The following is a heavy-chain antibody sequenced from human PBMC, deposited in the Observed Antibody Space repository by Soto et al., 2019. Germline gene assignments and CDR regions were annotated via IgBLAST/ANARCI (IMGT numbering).Heavy chain of an antibody. Sequence: QVQLQESGPGLVKPSGTLSLACAVSGASINSFHWWNWVRQSPGKGLEWIGEIFHTGNATYNPSLSSRVTMSVDRSKNQFSLNLSSVTAADTAFYYCARAPGAGPWYLDFWGQGALVSVSS. CDR2: IFHTGNA. J-gene: IGHJ4*02. CDR3: ARAPGAGPWYLDF. V-gene: IGHV4-4*02. CDR1: GASINSFHW. D-gene: IGHD6-19*01.